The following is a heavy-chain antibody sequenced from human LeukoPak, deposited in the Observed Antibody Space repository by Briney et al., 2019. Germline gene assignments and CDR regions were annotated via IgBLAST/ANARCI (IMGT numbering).Heavy chain of an antibody. D-gene: IGHD3-9*01. V-gene: IGHV4-31*03. CDR3: ARGCPTLRYFDWLLYQDYYYYYMDV. CDR2: MYYSGVTN. J-gene: IGHJ6*03. Sequence: SQTLSLTCTVSGASISSGGYYWSWIRQLPGKGLEWIGYMYYSGVTNYYNPSLKSRVTISVDTSKNQFSLKLSSVTAADTAVYYCARGCPTLRYFDWLLYQDYYYYYMDVWGKGTTVTVSS. CDR1: GASISSGGYY.